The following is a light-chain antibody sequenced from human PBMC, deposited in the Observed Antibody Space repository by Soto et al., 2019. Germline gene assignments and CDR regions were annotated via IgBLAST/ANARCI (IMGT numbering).Light chain of an antibody. CDR2: KAS. V-gene: IGKV1-5*03. CDR3: QQYNKYPWT. Sequence: DIQMTQSPSTLSASVGDRVTITCRASQSISSWLAWYQQKPGKAPKLLIYKASSLESGVPSRFSGGGSGAEFTLTISSLQPDDFATFYCQQYNKYPWTFGQWTKVEIK. J-gene: IGKJ1*01. CDR1: QSISSW.